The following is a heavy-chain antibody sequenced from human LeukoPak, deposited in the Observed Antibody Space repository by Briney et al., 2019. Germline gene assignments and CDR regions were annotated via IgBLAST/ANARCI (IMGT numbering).Heavy chain of an antibody. Sequence: HPGGSLRLSCTVSGFTVSSNSMSWVRQAPGKGLEWVSFIYSDNTHYSDSVKGRFTISRDNYKNTLYLQMNSLRAEDTAVYYCARRAGAYSHPYDYWGQGTLVTVSS. CDR3: ARRAGAYSHPYDY. V-gene: IGHV3-53*01. CDR2: IYSDNT. D-gene: IGHD4/OR15-4a*01. CDR1: GFTVSSNS. J-gene: IGHJ4*02.